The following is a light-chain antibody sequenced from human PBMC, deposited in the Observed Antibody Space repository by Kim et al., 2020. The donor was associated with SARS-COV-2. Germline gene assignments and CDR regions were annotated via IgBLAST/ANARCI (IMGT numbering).Light chain of an antibody. V-gene: IGKV1-33*01. CDR3: QQYDNLRPQRT. J-gene: IGKJ1*01. CDR1: QDISNY. CDR2: DAS. Sequence: DIQMTQSPSSLSASVGDRVTITCQASQDISNYLNWYQQKPGKAPKLLIYDASNLETGVPSRFSGSGSGTDFTFTISSLQPEDIATYYCQQYDNLRPQRTFGQGTKVDIK.